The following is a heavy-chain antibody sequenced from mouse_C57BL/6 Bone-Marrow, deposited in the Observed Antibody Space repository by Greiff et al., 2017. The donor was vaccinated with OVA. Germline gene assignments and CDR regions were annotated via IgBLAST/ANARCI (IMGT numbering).Heavy chain of an antibody. V-gene: IGHV10-1*01. D-gene: IGHD2-4*01. J-gene: IGHJ3*01. CDR3: VRQIYYDYLFAY. CDR1: GFSFNTYA. CDR2: IRSKSNNYAT. Sequence: EVNVVESGGGLVQPKGSLKLSCAASGFSFNTYAMNWVRQAPGKGLEWVARIRSKSNNYATYYADSVKDRFTISRDDSESMLYLQMNNLKTEDTAMYYCVRQIYYDYLFAYWGQGTLVTVSA.